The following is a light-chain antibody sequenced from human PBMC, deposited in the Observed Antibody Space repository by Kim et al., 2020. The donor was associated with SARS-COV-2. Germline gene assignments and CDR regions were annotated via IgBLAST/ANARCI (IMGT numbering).Light chain of an antibody. V-gene: IGLV3-21*04. J-gene: IGLJ2*01. CDR3: QVWDSSSDHVV. CDR1: NIGSES. Sequence: APGKTARVTCGGKNIGSESVHWYQQKPGQAPVLVIYYDSDRPSGIPERFSGSNSGNTATLTISRVEAGDEADYYCQVWDSSSDHVVFGGGTKLTVL. CDR2: YDS.